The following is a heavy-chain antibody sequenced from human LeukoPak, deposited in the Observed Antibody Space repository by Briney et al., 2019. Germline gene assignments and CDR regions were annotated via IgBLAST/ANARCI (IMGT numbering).Heavy chain of an antibody. Sequence: SETLSLTCAAYGGSFSGYYWSWIRQPPGKGLEWIGEINHSGSTNYNPSLKSRVTISVDTSKNQFSLKLSSVTAADTAVYYCARGEYYFDYWGQGTLVTVSS. V-gene: IGHV4-34*01. J-gene: IGHJ4*02. CDR3: ARGEYYFDY. CDR2: INHSGST. CDR1: GGSFSGYY.